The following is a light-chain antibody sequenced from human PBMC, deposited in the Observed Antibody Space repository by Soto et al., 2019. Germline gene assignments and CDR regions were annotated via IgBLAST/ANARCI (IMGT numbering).Light chain of an antibody. J-gene: IGKJ1*01. CDR1: QSVRSNY. CDR2: GAS. V-gene: IGKV3-20*01. Sequence: EIVLTQSPGTLSLSPGERATLSCRASQSVRSNYLTWYQQKPGQAPRRLIFGASIRATGIPDRFSGSGSGTDFTLTISRLEPEDFAVYYCQQYGSSPTTFGQGTKVDIK. CDR3: QQYGSSPTT.